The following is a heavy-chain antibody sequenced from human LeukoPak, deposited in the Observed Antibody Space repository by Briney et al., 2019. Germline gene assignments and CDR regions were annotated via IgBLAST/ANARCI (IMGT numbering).Heavy chain of an antibody. D-gene: IGHD6-19*01. J-gene: IGHJ4*02. CDR1: GGSISSGSYY. V-gene: IGHV4-61*02. Sequence: SQTLSLTCTVSGGSISSGSYYWSWIRQPAGKGLEWIGRIYTSGSTNYNPSLKSRVTMSVDTSKNQFSLKLSSVTAADTAVYYCARDRSSGWYGSYYFDYWGQGTLVTVSS. CDR3: ARDRSSGWYGSYYFDY. CDR2: IYTSGST.